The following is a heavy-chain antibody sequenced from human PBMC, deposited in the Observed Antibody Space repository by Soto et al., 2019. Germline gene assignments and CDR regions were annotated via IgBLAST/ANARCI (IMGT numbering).Heavy chain of an antibody. CDR3: ARSQAHYGSGSYFFYYYGMDV. V-gene: IGHV4-34*01. Sequence: PSETLSLTCAIYGGSFSGYYWSWLRQPPGKGLEWIGEINHSGSTNYNPSLKSRVTISADTSKNQFSLKLSSVTAADTAVYYCARSQAHYGSGSYFFYYYGMDVWGQGTTVTVSS. D-gene: IGHD3-10*01. CDR2: INHSGST. J-gene: IGHJ6*02. CDR1: GGSFSGYY.